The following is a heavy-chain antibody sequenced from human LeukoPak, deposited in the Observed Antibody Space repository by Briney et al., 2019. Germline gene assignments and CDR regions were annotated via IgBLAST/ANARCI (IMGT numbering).Heavy chain of an antibody. CDR2: IRKLAYGGTI. V-gene: IGHV3-49*04. J-gene: IGHJ4*02. CDR1: GFSFTDNA. CDR3: IREFYFDF. Sequence: AGGSLRLSCTASGFSFTDNAMRWVRQAPGKGPEWVGFIRKLAYGGTIEYAASVKGRFTISRDDSKSIVYLQMNSLRTEDTAVYYCIREFYFDFWGQGTLVTVSS.